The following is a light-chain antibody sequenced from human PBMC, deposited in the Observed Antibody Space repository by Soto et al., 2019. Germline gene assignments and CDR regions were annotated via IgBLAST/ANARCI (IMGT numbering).Light chain of an antibody. CDR3: QQYNSYWT. V-gene: IGKV1-5*01. Sequence: DIQMTQSPSTLSASVGDRVTITFRASQSISSWLAWYQQKPVKAPKLLIYDASSLESGVPSRFSGSGSGTEFTLTISSLQPDDFATYYCQQYNSYWTFGQGTKVDI. CDR2: DAS. J-gene: IGKJ1*01. CDR1: QSISSW.